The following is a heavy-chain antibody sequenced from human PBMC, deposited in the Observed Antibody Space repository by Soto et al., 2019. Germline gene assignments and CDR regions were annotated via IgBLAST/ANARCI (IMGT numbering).Heavy chain of an antibody. CDR1: GYSISSSNW. Sequence: QVQLQESGPGLVKPSDTLSLTCAVSGYSISSSNWWGWIRQPPGKGLEWIGYIYYSGTTYYNPSLKSRVTLSVDTSANQFSLKLTSVTAVDPAGYYCASREIQGPIDFWGQGTLVTVSS. CDR2: IYYSGTT. CDR3: ASREIQGPIDF. D-gene: IGHD1-26*01. V-gene: IGHV4-28*01. J-gene: IGHJ4*02.